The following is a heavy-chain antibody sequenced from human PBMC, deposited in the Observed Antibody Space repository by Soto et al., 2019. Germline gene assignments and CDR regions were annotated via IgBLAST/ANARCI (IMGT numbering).Heavy chain of an antibody. V-gene: IGHV3-30-3*01. CDR2: ISKDGNSK. CDR1: GFTFSSYA. J-gene: IGHJ4*02. CDR3: ARDPQGSYCYIDY. Sequence: PGGSLRLSCAASGFTFSSYAIHWVRQAPGKGLEWVTIISKDGNSKHYADSVKGRFTISRDNSKNTLFLQMNSLRAEDTAVYYCARDPQGSYCYIDYWGQGXPVTVSS. D-gene: IGHD3-10*01.